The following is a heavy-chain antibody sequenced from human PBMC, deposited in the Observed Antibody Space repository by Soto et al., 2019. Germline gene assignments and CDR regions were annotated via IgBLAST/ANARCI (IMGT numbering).Heavy chain of an antibody. V-gene: IGHV4-59*01. Sequence: SETLSLTCTVSGASISSSYWSWIGQSPERGLEWIAYVYHTGATNYNPSLKSRVTISLDTSKGQFSLNLTSLTTADTAVYFCARGGNRYSNVASGVGGFDYWGQGSLVTVSS. CDR3: ARGGNRYSNVASGVGGFDY. D-gene: IGHD5-12*01. CDR2: VYHTGAT. CDR1: GASISSSY. J-gene: IGHJ4*02.